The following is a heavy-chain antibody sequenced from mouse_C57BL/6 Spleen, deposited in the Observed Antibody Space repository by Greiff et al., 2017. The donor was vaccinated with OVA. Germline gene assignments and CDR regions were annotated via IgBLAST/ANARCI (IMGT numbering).Heavy chain of an antibody. CDR2: INPGSGGT. Sequence: VQLQQSGAELVRPGTSVKVSCKASGYAFTNYLIEWVKQRPGQGLEWIGVINPGSGGTNYNEKFKGKATLTADKSSSTAYMQLSSLTSEDSAVYFCARYSNPYAMDYWGQGTSVTVSS. CDR1: GYAFTNYL. V-gene: IGHV1-54*01. D-gene: IGHD2-5*01. CDR3: ARYSNPYAMDY. J-gene: IGHJ4*01.